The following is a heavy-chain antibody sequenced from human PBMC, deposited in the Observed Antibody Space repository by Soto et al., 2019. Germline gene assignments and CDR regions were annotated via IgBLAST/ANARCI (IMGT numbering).Heavy chain of an antibody. CDR3: ARDSMVRGVNGYYGMDV. V-gene: IGHV3-30*03. CDR2: ISYDGSNK. CDR1: GFTFSNYG. J-gene: IGHJ6*02. D-gene: IGHD3-10*01. Sequence: GGSLRLSCEASGFTFSNYGTHWVRQAPGEGLEWVAHISYDGSNKYYADSVKGRFTISRDNSKNTLYLQMNSLRAEDTAVYYCARDSMVRGVNGYYGMDVWGQGTTVTVSS.